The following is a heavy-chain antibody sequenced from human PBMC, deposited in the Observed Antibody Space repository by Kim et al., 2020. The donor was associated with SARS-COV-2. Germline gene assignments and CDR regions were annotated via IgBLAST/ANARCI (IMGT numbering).Heavy chain of an antibody. D-gene: IGHD3-10*01. Sequence: GESLKISCEGSGYSFYYYWIGWVRQMPGKGLEWMGIIYPGDSETKYSPSFQGQVTISADKSISTAYLQWSSLKASDTAMYYCVRSHMGGSPTFAMDVWGPGTTVTVSS. CDR2: IYPGDSET. CDR1: GYSFYYYW. V-gene: IGHV5-51*01. CDR3: VRSHMGGSPTFAMDV. J-gene: IGHJ6*02.